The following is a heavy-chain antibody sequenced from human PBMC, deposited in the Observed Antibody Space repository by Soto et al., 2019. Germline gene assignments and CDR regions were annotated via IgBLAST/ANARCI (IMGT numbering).Heavy chain of an antibody. CDR2: ISAYNGNT. CDR1: GYTFTSSG. CDR3: ARDLRREGGFSYGSLHYYYYYGKDV. V-gene: IGHV1-18*01. J-gene: IGHJ6*02. D-gene: IGHD5-18*01. Sequence: ASVKVSCKASGYTFTSSGISWVRQAPGQGLEWMGWISAYNGNTNYAQKLQGRVTMTTDTSTSTAYMELRSLRSDDTAVYYCARDLRREGGFSYGSLHYYYYYGKDVWGQVTTSTVPS.